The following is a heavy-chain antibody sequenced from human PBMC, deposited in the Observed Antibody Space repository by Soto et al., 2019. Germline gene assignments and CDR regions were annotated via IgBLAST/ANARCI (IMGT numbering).Heavy chain of an antibody. Sequence: QVQLQESGPGLVKPSETLYLTCTVSGDSISGYYWSWIRQPPGKGLEWIGYIYYSGNTNYNPSLESRVTISVDTSKRQFSLKLSAVTAADTAVYYCARYGYSNSFDPWGQGTLVTVSS. CDR1: GDSISGYY. D-gene: IGHD2-15*01. CDR2: IYYSGNT. V-gene: IGHV4-59*01. CDR3: ARYGYSNSFDP. J-gene: IGHJ5*02.